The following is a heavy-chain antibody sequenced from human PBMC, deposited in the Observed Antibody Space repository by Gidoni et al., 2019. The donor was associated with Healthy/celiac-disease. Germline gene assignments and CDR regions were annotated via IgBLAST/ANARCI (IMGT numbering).Heavy chain of an antibody. CDR3: ARLVGATTWTSLHWYFDL. V-gene: IGHV4-39*01. J-gene: IGHJ2*01. CDR2: IYYSGST. CDR1: GGSISSSSYY. Sequence: QLQLQESGPGLVKPSETLSLTCTVSGGSISSSSYYWGWIRQPPGKGLEWIGSIYYSGSTYYNPSLKSRVTISVDTSKNQFSLKLSSVTAADTAVYYCARLVGATTWTSLHWYFDLWGRGTLVTVSS. D-gene: IGHD1-26*01.